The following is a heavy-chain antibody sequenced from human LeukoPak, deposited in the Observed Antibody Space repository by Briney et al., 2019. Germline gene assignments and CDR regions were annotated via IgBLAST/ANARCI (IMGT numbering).Heavy chain of an antibody. CDR3: ARKGVGAARGVDFWGGYLHYYGMDV. D-gene: IGHD3-3*01. CDR2: IYYSGST. CDR1: GGSISSGGYY. V-gene: IGHV4-31*03. Sequence: SETLSLTCTVSGGSISSGGYYWSWIRQHPGKGLEWIGYIYYSGSTYYNPSLKSRVTISVDTSKNQFSLKLSSVTAADTAVYDCARKGVGAARGVDFWGGYLHYYGMDVWGQGTTVTVSS. J-gene: IGHJ6*02.